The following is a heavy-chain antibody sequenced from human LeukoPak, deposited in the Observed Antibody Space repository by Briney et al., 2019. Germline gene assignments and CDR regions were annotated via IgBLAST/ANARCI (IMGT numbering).Heavy chain of an antibody. V-gene: IGHV3-48*01. Sequence: PGGSLRLSCAASGFTFSSYSMNWVRQAPGKGLEWVSYISSSSSTIYYADSVKGRFTISRDNAKNSLYLQMNSLRAEDTAVYYCAKSASRDYGGNSYWFDPWGQGTLVTVSS. CDR2: ISSSSSTI. D-gene: IGHD4-23*01. J-gene: IGHJ5*02. CDR3: AKSASRDYGGNSYWFDP. CDR1: GFTFSSYS.